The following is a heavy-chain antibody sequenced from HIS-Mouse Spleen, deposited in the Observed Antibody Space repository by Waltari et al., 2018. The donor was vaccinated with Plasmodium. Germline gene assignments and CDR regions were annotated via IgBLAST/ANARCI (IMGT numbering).Heavy chain of an antibody. V-gene: IGHV4-34*01. CDR3: ARVYDILTGYYY. D-gene: IGHD3-9*01. Sequence: QVQLQQWGAGLLKPSETLSLTCAVYGGSFSGYYWSWIRQPPGKGLEWIGEINHSGSNNYTPSLKSRVTISVDTSKNQFSLKLSAVTAADTAVYYCARVYDILTGYYYWGQGTLVTVSS. CDR1: GGSFSGYY. J-gene: IGHJ4*02. CDR2: INHSGSN.